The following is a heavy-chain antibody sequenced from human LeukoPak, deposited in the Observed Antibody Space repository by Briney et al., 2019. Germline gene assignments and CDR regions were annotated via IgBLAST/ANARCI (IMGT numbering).Heavy chain of an antibody. J-gene: IGHJ4*02. D-gene: IGHD4-17*01. CDR2: ILYDGSNK. V-gene: IGHV3-30*03. CDR3: AREYGDYLPLDY. CDR1: GFTFSSYG. Sequence: GGSLRLSCAASGFTFSSYGMHWVRQAPGKGLEWVAVILYDGSNKYYADSVKGRFTISRDNSKNTLYLQMNSLRAEDTAVYYCAREYGDYLPLDYWGQGTLVTVSS.